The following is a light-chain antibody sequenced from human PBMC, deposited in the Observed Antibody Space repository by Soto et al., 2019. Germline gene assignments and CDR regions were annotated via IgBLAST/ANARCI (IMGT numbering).Light chain of an antibody. V-gene: IGLV2-23*02. CDR2: EVS. CDR1: TSDVGSYDL. J-gene: IGLJ1*01. Sequence: QSALTQPASVSGSPGQSITISCTGTTSDVGSYDLVSWYQQHPDKAPKIMMYEVSKRPSGDSNRFSGAKSGNTASLTISGLQAEDEADYYCCSYAGGRSPYVFGTGTKLTVL. CDR3: CSYAGGRSPYV.